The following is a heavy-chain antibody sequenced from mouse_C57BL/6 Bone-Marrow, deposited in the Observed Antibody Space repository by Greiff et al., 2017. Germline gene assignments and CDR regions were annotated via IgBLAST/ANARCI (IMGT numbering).Heavy chain of an antibody. CDR3: ARSYYYGSSLYWYFDV. D-gene: IGHD1-1*01. Sequence: QVQLQQSGAELVRPGASVKLSCKASGYTFTDYYINWVKQRPGQGLEWIARIYPGSGNTYYNEKFKGKATLTAEKSSSTAYMQLSSLTSEDSAVYFCARSYYYGSSLYWYFDVWGTGTTGTVSS. V-gene: IGHV1-76*01. CDR2: IYPGSGNT. J-gene: IGHJ1*03. CDR1: GYTFTDYY.